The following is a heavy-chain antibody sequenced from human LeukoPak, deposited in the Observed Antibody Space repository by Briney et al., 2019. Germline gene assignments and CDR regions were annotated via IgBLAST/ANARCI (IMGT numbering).Heavy chain of an antibody. J-gene: IGHJ4*02. CDR3: AGADASTWHGAKY. Sequence: GGSLRLSCAASGFTVSENYMSWIRQAPGKGLEWVSLIYTGGTTYHADSVQDRFTISRDTSKNIVYLQMNSLSAEDTAVYYCAGADASTWHGAKYWGQGTLVTVSS. V-gene: IGHV3-66*01. D-gene: IGHD6-13*01. CDR2: IYTGGTT. CDR1: GFTVSENY.